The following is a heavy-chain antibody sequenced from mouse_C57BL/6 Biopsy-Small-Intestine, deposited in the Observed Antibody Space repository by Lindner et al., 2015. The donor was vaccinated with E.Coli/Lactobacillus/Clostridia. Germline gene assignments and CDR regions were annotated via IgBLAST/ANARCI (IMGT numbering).Heavy chain of an antibody. V-gene: IGHV1-22*01. CDR2: INPTNGGT. D-gene: IGHD2-2*01. CDR1: GFTFTDYN. J-gene: IGHJ2*01. CDR3: ASYGYDFDY. Sequence: VQLQESGPELVKPGASVKMSCQASGFTFTDYNMHWVKQSHGKSLEWIGYINPTNGGTTYNQKFKGKATLTVNKSSSTAYMELRSLTSEDSAVYFCASYGYDFDYWGQGSTLTVSS.